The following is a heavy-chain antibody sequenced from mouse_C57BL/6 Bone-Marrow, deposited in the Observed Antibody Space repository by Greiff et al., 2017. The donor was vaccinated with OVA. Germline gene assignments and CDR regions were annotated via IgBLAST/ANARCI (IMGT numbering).Heavy chain of an antibody. J-gene: IGHJ2*01. V-gene: IGHV1-61*01. Sequence: QVQLQQPGAELVKPGASVKLSCKASGYTFTSYWMQWVKQRPGQGLEWIGNIYPSDSETHYNQKFKDKATLTVDKSSSTAYMQLSSLTSEDSAVYYCATLTGTFFDYWGQGTTLTVSS. D-gene: IGHD4-1*01. CDR2: IYPSDSET. CDR3: ATLTGTFFDY. CDR1: GYTFTSYW.